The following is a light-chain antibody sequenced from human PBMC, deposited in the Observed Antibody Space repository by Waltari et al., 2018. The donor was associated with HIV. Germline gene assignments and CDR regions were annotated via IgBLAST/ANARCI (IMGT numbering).Light chain of an antibody. CDR1: AMPKQY. J-gene: IGLJ2*01. CDR3: QSADSSGTVV. Sequence: PPSVSVSPGQTARITCSGDAMPKQYAYWYQQKPGQGPVLVIYKDNERPSGIPERISGSSSGTTVTLTISGVQAEDEADYYCQSADSSGTVVFGGGTKVTVL. CDR2: KDN. V-gene: IGLV3-25*03.